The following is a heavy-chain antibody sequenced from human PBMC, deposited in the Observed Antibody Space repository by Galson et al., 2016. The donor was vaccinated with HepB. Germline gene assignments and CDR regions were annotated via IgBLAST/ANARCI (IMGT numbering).Heavy chain of an antibody. V-gene: IGHV4-39*01. J-gene: IGHJ4*02. CDR1: GDSMSSSSYY. Sequence: SETLSLTCTVSGDSMSSSSYYWGWIRQPPGKGLEWIATIYYSGSTYYRPSLKSRVTISVDTSKNQFSLKLRSVTAADTAVYYCARRSYSVSGRKGFDNWGQGTLVTVSS. D-gene: IGHD3-10*01. CDR3: ARRSYSVSGRKGFDN. CDR2: IYYSGST.